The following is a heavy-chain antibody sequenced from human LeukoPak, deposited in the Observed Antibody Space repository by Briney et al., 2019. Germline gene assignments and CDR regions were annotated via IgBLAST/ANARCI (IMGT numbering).Heavy chain of an antibody. Sequence: GGSLTLSCAASGFTFDCCGMHWVRQAPGKGLEWVAFIRNVGNDKYYADSVKGRFFISRDNSKNTLSLQMNNLRAEDTAVYYCARDLPTVTTVHFRDSWGQGILVTVSS. CDR2: IRNVGNDK. CDR3: ARDLPTVTTVHFRDS. CDR1: GFTFDCCG. J-gene: IGHJ4*02. V-gene: IGHV3-30*02. D-gene: IGHD4-17*01.